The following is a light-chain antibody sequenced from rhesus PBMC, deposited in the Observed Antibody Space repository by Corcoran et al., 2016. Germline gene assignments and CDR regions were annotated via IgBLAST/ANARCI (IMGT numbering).Light chain of an antibody. CDR2: KAS. Sequence: DIQMTQSPSSLSASVGDRVTITCRASENVNNYLNWYQQKPGKAPKLLIYKASTLQSGIPSRFSGRGSGTDYTFTNSSLQPEDVATYYCQHGYGTPPFTCGPGTKLDIK. J-gene: IGKJ3*01. V-gene: IGKV1-74*01. CDR3: QHGYGTPPFT. CDR1: ENVNNY.